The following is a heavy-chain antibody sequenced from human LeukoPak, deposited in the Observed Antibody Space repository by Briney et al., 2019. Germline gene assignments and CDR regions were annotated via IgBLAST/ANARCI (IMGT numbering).Heavy chain of an antibody. J-gene: IGHJ4*02. D-gene: IGHD1-26*01. CDR2: IYYTGSA. V-gene: IGHV4-39*01. CDR1: GGSINSHNYY. Sequence: SSETLSLTCTVSGGSINSHNYYWGWIGQPPGKGLESIGSIYYTGSAYYNPSLKSRVTISVDTSQNQFSLRLNSVTAADTAMYFCAKSGGYGLIDYWGQGTLVTVSS. CDR3: AKSGGYGLIDY.